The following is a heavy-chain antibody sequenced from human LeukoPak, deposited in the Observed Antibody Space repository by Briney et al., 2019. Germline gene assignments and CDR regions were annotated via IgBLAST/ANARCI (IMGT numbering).Heavy chain of an antibody. J-gene: IGHJ4*02. Sequence: GGSLRLSCTASGFNFGDYAMSWVRQAPGKGLEWVGFIRSKVYGGTIQYAASVKGRFTISRDDSKNIAYLQLNSLKTEDTAVYYCARDHNSDYDLFDYWGQGTLVTVSS. CDR1: GFNFGDYA. CDR3: ARDHNSDYDLFDY. D-gene: IGHD5-12*01. CDR2: IRSKVYGGTI. V-gene: IGHV3-49*04.